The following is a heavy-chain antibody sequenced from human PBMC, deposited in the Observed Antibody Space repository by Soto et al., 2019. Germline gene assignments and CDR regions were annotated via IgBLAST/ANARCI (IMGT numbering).Heavy chain of an antibody. D-gene: IGHD6-13*01. CDR2: INAGNGNT. CDR1: GYTFTSYA. CDR3: ARDEGAAARTLGGY. V-gene: IGHV1-3*01. J-gene: IGHJ4*02. Sequence: GASVKVSCKASGYTFTSYAMHWVRHAPGQRLEWMGWINAGNGNTKYSQKFQGRVTITRDTSASTAYMELSSLRSEDTAVYYCARDEGAAARTLGGYWGQGTLVTVSS.